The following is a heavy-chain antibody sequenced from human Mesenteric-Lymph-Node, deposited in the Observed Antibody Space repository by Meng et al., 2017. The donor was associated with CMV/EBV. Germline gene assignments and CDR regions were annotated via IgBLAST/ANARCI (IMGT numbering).Heavy chain of an antibody. V-gene: IGHV4-59*12. Sequence: SETLSLTCTVSGGSISRYYWNWIRQHPGKGLEWIGYIYYSGNTNYNPSLESRVTISVDTSKNQFSLKLSSVTAADTAVYYCARRRRDGDYGWYFDVWGRGTLVTVSS. CDR3: ARRRRDGDYGWYFDV. CDR2: IYYSGNT. CDR1: GGSISRYY. D-gene: IGHD4-17*01. J-gene: IGHJ2*01.